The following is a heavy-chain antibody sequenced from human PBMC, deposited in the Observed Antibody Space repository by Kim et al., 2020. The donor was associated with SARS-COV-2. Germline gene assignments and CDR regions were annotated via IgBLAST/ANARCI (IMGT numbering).Heavy chain of an antibody. Sequence: GGSLRLSCSASGFTFSSYEMNWVRQAPGKGLEWVSYISSSGSTIYYADSVKGRFTISRDNAKNSLYLQMNSLRAEDTAVYYCARLDYYDSSGYGNDYWRQGTLVTVSS. CDR2: ISSSGSTI. D-gene: IGHD3-22*01. CDR1: GFTFSSYE. J-gene: IGHJ4*02. CDR3: ARLDYYDSSGYGNDY. V-gene: IGHV3-48*03.